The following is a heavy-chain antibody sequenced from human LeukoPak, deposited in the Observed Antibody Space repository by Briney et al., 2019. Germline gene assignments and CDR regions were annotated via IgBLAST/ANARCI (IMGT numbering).Heavy chain of an antibody. Sequence: GESLQISCKASGYRFPYHWIAWVRQMPGKGLEWMGVIYPGDSDTRYSPSFQGQVTISTDKSINTAYLQWSSLKASHTAMYYCARLPNSGADLTWFDPWGQGTLVSVSS. CDR3: ARLPNSGADLTWFDP. V-gene: IGHV5-51*01. CDR2: IYPGDSDT. D-gene: IGHD3-10*01. J-gene: IGHJ5*02. CDR1: GYRFPYHW.